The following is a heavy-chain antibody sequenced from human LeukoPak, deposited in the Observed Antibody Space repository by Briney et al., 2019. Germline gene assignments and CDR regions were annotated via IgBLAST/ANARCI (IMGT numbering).Heavy chain of an antibody. V-gene: IGHV4-34*01. CDR2: INDSGRT. CDR1: GGSFSNYY. D-gene: IGHD1-7*01. J-gene: IGHJ6*03. CDR3: ARRWNYGRNYYIDV. Sequence: SETLSLTCAVYGGSFSNYYWSWIRQPPGKGLEWIGEINDSGRTNYNPSLMSRVTVSVDTSKNQFSLRLTSVTATDMAVYYCARRWNYGRNYYIDVWGKGATVSVS.